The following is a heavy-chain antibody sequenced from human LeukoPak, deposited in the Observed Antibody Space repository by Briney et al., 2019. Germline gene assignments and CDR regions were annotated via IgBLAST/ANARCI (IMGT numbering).Heavy chain of an antibody. CDR2: ISAYYGNT. D-gene: IGHD2-2*01. Sequence: ASVKVSCKASGYTFTSYGISWVRQAPGQGLEWMGWISAYYGNTNYAQKLQGRVTMTTDTSTSTAYMELRSLRSDDTAVYYCARDYCSSTSCYEYWFDPWGQGTLVTVSS. CDR3: ARDYCSSTSCYEYWFDP. CDR1: GYTFTSYG. J-gene: IGHJ5*02. V-gene: IGHV1-18*01.